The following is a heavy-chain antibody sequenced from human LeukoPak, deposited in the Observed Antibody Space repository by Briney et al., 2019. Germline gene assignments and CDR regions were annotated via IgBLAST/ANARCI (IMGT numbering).Heavy chain of an antibody. Sequence: GGSLRLSCAASGFTFSSYWMHWVRQAPGKGLVWVSRINSDGSSTSYADSVKGRFTISRDNAKNTLYLQMNSLRAEDTAVYYCARAAGIAVAGIGYYYYYYMDVWGKGTTVTVSS. D-gene: IGHD6-19*01. CDR3: ARAAGIAVAGIGYYYYYYMDV. CDR2: INSDGSST. J-gene: IGHJ6*03. CDR1: GFTFSSYW. V-gene: IGHV3-74*01.